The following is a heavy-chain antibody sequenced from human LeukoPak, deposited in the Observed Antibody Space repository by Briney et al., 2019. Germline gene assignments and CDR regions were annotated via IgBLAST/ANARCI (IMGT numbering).Heavy chain of an antibody. CDR3: ARSTTTVTMAK. J-gene: IGHJ4*02. V-gene: IGHV3-21*01. D-gene: IGHD4-17*01. CDR1: GFTFSSYS. CDR2: ISSSSSYI. Sequence: PGRSLRLSCAASGFTFSSYSMNWVRQAPGKGLEWVSSISSSSSYIYYADSVKGRFTISRDNAKNSLYLQMNSLRAEDTAVYYCARSTTTVTMAKWGQGTLVTVSS.